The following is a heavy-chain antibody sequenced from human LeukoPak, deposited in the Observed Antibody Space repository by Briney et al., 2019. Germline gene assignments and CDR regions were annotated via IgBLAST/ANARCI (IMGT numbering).Heavy chain of an antibody. CDR2: IPYDGSNK. Sequence: GGSLRLSCAASGFTFSSYGMHWVRQAPGKGLEWVAVIPYDGSNKYYADSVKGRFTISRDNSKNTLYLQMNSLRAEDTAVYYCAKDSSSWYYFDYWGQGTLVTVSS. D-gene: IGHD6-13*01. CDR3: AKDSSSWYYFDY. V-gene: IGHV3-30*18. CDR1: GFTFSSYG. J-gene: IGHJ4*02.